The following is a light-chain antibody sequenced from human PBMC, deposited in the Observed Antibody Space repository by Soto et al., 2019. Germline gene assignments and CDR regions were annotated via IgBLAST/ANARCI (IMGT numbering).Light chain of an antibody. J-gene: IGLJ2*01. V-gene: IGLV1-44*01. CDR3: AAWDDSLDGII. CDR1: SSNIGSNT. Sequence: QLVLTQPPSASGTPGQWVTISCSGRSSNIGSNTVNWYQQHLPGTAPKLLIHNNNQRPSGVPDRFSGSKSGTSASLAISGLQSEDEADYYCAAWDDSLDGIIFGGGTQLTVL. CDR2: NNN.